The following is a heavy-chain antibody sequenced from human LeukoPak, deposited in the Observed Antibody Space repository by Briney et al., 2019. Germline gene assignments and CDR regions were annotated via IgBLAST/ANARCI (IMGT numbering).Heavy chain of an antibody. CDR2: IRTTAESAKYA. Sequence: GGSLRLSCATSGFSFTDYPMNWVRQAPGKGLEWISNIRTTAESAKYAYYADSVKGRFTISRDNSKNTLYLQMSSLSAEDTAVYYCARTTTPHYYGSGSYALGYWGQGTLVTVPS. CDR3: ARTTTPHYYGSGSYALGY. D-gene: IGHD3-10*01. CDR1: GFSFTDYP. V-gene: IGHV3-48*01. J-gene: IGHJ4*02.